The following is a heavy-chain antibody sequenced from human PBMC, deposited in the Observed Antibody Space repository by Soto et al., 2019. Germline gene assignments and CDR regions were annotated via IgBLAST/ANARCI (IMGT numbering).Heavy chain of an antibody. D-gene: IGHD3-3*01. J-gene: IGHJ6*02. V-gene: IGHV4-30-4*01. Sequence: QVQLQESGPGLVKPSQTLSLTCTVSGGSISSGDYYWSWIRQPPGKGLEWIGDIYYSGSTNDNPSLKSRVTISVATFKNQFSLKLSSVTAADTAVYYCARAAYDFWSGYLLYGMDVWGQGNTVTVSS. CDR2: IYYSGST. CDR3: ARAAYDFWSGYLLYGMDV. CDR1: GGSISSGDYY.